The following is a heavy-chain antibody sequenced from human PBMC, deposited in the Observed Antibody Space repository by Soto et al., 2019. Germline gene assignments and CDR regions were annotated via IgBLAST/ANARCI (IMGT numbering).Heavy chain of an antibody. CDR2: IVPLLDVT. CDR3: ASDSGAVGYDDS. CDR1: GGTFSTYT. J-gene: IGHJ4*02. V-gene: IGHV1-69*02. Sequence: QVQLVQSGAEVKKPGSSVKVSCKASGGTFSTYTINWVRQAPGQGLEWMGRIVPLLDVTNNAQRFQGRVTIPADKSAGTVYMDRASLASQDTAVYYCASDSGAVGYDDSWGQGTLVTVSS. D-gene: IGHD3-10*01.